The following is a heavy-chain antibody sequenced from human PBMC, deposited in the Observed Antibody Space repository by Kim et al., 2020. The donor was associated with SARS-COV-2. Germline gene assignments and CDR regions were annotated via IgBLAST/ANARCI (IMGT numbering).Heavy chain of an antibody. CDR2: T. CDR3: AKGGRIVATDY. V-gene: IGHV3-23*01. D-gene: IGHD5-12*01. Sequence: TYYADSVKGRFTISRDNSKNTLYLQMNSLRAEDTAVYYCAKGGRIVATDYWGQGTLVTVSS. J-gene: IGHJ4*02.